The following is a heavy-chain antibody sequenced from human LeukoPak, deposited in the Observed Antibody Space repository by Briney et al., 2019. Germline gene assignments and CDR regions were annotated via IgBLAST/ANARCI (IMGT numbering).Heavy chain of an antibody. J-gene: IGHJ4*02. D-gene: IGHD3-10*01. CDR2: ISLGGSDK. V-gene: IGHV3-30-3*01. Sequence: GGSLRLSCVASGFTFSEHAMPWVRQAPGKGLEWVAVISLGGSDKFYAGSVKGRFTFSRDNSKNTLYLQMSSLRVEDTAVYYCARDISGSYSFDYWGQGTLVTVSS. CDR1: GFTFSEHA. CDR3: ARDISGSYSFDY.